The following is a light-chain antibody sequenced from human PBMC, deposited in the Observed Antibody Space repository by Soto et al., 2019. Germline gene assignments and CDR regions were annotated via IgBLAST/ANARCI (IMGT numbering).Light chain of an antibody. V-gene: IGKV3-15*01. CDR3: QQYKNWPPLT. CDR2: GAF. CDR1: QSVSSN. J-gene: IGKJ4*01. Sequence: EIVMTQSPATLSVSPGETTTLSCRASQSVSSNLAWYQQKPGQGPRVLIYGAFTRATGIPARFSGSGSGTEFTLTISSLQSEDFAVYYCQQYKNWPPLTFGGGTKVEIK.